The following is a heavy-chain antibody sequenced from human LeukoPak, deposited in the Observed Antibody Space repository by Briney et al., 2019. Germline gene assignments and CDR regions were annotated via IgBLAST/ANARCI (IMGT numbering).Heavy chain of an antibody. CDR3: ARPGYCSGGSCLYYFDY. D-gene: IGHD2-15*01. Sequence: ASVKVSCKASGYTFTSYGISWVRQAPGHGLEWMGWISAYNGNTNYAQKLQGRVTMSTDTSTSTAYMELRSLRSDDTAVYYCARPGYCSGGSCLYYFDYWGQGTLVTVSS. CDR2: ISAYNGNT. J-gene: IGHJ4*02. CDR1: GYTFTSYG. V-gene: IGHV1-18*01.